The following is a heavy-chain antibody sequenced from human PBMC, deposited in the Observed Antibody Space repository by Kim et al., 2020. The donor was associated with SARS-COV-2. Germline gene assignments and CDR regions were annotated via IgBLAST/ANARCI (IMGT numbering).Heavy chain of an antibody. CDR1: GFIFSNAW. CDR2: IKTKTDGGTT. J-gene: IGHJ6*02. CDR3: ARPTSYSSSAGYYYYYGMDV. D-gene: IGHD6-6*01. V-gene: IGHV3-15*01. Sequence: GGSLRLSCAASGFIFSNAWMSWVRQAPGKGLEWVGRIKTKTDGGTTDYAAPVKGRFTISRDDSKNTLYLQMNSLKTEDTAVYYCARPTSYSSSAGYYYYYGMDVWGQGTTVSFSS.